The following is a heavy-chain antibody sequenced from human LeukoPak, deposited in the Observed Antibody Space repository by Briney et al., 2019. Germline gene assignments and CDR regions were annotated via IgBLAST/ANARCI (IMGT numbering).Heavy chain of an antibody. D-gene: IGHD2/OR15-2a*01. CDR3: ARIPVTSYGDFDN. V-gene: IGHV1-2*02. J-gene: IGHJ4*02. CDR2: INAKSGGT. Sequence: ASVNVSCKASGYTFTGYYMHWVRQAPGQGLQWMGWINAKSGGTTIAQNFQGRVTMTRDTSVSTAYMELSSLKSDDTAIFYCARIPVTSYGDFDNWGQGTLVAVSS. CDR1: GYTFTGYY.